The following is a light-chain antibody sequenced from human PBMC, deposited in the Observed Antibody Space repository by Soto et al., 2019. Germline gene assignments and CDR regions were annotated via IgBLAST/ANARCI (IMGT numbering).Light chain of an antibody. CDR1: SSNIGNNY. J-gene: IGLJ1*01. Sequence: QSVLTQPPSVSAAPGQKVTIACSGSSSNIGNNYVSWYQQLPGTAPKLLIYDNNKRPSGIPDRCSGSKSGTSATLGITGLQTGDEADYYCGTWDSSLSAVFGTGTKLTVL. CDR3: GTWDSSLSAV. V-gene: IGLV1-51*01. CDR2: DNN.